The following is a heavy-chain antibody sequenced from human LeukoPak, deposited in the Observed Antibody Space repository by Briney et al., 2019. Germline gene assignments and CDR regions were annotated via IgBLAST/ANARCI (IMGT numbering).Heavy chain of an antibody. CDR1: GGSISSYY. V-gene: IGHV4-59*01. D-gene: IGHD3-3*01. CDR3: ARERSFGVVIISDDAFDI. J-gene: IGHJ3*02. CDR2: IYYSGST. Sequence: PSETLSLTCTVSGGSISSYYWSWIRQPPGKGLEWIGYIYYSGSTNNNPSLKSRVTISVDTSKNQFSLKLSSVTAADTAVYYCARERSFGVVIISDDAFDIWGQGTMVTVSS.